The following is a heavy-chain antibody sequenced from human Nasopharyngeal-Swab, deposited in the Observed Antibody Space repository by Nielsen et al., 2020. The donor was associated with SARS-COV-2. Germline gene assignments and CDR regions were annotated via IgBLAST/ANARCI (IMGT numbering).Heavy chain of an antibody. D-gene: IGHD2-2*01. J-gene: IGHJ4*02. V-gene: IGHV3-33*08. CDR1: GSTPTSHP. Sequence: SRPASGSTPTSHPMHPARHAPGKGLAWVAAIWYDGSNKYYADSVKGRFTISRDNSKNTLYLQMNSLRAEDTAVYYCARGVPAAAFDYWGQGTLVTVSS. CDR2: IWYDGSNK. CDR3: ARGVPAAAFDY.